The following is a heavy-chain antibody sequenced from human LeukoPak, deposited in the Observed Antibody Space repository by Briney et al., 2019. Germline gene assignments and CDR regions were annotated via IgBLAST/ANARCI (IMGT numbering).Heavy chain of an antibody. CDR1: GYSFTSYY. CDR2: INPSGGST. V-gene: IGHV1-46*01. CDR3: ARRRGLNYYMDV. Sequence: GASVKVSCKASGYSFTSYYMHWVRQAPGQGPEWMGIINPSGGSTSYAQKFQGRVTMTRDTSTSTVYMELSSLRSEDTAVYYCARRRGLNYYMDVWGKGTTVTVSS. J-gene: IGHJ6*03. D-gene: IGHD1-26*01.